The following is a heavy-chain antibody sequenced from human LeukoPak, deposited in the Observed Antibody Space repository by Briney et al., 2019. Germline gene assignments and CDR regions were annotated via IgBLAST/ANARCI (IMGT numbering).Heavy chain of an antibody. CDR1: GYTFTGYY. V-gene: IGHV1-2*02. Sequence: GASVKVSCKASGYTFTGYYMHWVRQAPGQGLEWMGWINPNSGGTNYAQKFQGRVTMTRDTSNSTAYMELSRLRSDDTAVYYCARERFLEWLFGYGMDVWGQGTTVTVSS. J-gene: IGHJ6*02. D-gene: IGHD3-3*01. CDR2: INPNSGGT. CDR3: ARERFLEWLFGYGMDV.